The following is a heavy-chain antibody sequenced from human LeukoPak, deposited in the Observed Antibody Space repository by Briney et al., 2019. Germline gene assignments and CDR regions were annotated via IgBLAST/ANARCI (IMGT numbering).Heavy chain of an antibody. J-gene: IGHJ3*02. CDR1: GFSFSDYY. D-gene: IGHD6-13*01. V-gene: IGHV3-11*04. CDR2: ISSSGSTI. Sequence: GGSLRLSCAASGFSFSDYYMSWIRQAPGKGLEWVSYISSSGSTIYYADSVKGRFTISRDNAKNSLYLQMNSLRAEDTAVYYCARDGSQQLVHTFDIWGRGTMVTVS. CDR3: ARDGSQQLVHTFDI.